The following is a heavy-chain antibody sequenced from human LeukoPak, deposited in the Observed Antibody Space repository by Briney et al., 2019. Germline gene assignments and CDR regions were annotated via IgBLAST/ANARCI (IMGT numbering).Heavy chain of an antibody. CDR3: ARAGVVVAATTFDY. D-gene: IGHD2-15*01. CDR2: IWYDGSNK. Sequence: GGSLRLYYAASGFTFSCYGMHWVRQAPGKGLEWVAVIWYDGSNKYYADSVKGRSTISRDNSKNTLYLQMNSLRAEDTAVYYCARAGVVVAATTFDYWGQGTLVTVSS. CDR1: GFTFSCYG. V-gene: IGHV3-33*01. J-gene: IGHJ4*02.